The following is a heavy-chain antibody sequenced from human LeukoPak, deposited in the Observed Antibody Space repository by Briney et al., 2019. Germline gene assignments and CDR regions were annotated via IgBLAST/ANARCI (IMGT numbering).Heavy chain of an antibody. J-gene: IGHJ3*01. V-gene: IGHV3-53*01. CDR2: IRSGGST. CDR3: AREGSGRTAYNDGLDV. D-gene: IGHD3-10*01. CDR1: GFMFSSNW. Sequence: PGGSLRLSCAASGFMFSSNWMSWVRLAPGKGLEWVSVIRSGGSTVYADSVKGRFTISRDNSKNTLYLQLNSLRAEDTAVYYCAREGSGRTAYNDGLDVWGQGTMVTVSS.